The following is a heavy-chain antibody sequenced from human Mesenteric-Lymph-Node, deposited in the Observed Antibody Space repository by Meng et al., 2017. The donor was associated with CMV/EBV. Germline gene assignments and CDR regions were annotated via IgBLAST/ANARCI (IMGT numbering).Heavy chain of an antibody. J-gene: IGHJ5*02. CDR1: GYTCNAYG. CDR3: VRMVAASRFHP. D-gene: IGHD2-15*01. Sequence: SCKASGYTCNAYGISWVRQAPGQGLEWMGWINGYNGKTKYPQNLQGRVTMTRDISTSTAYMDLTSLTSDDTAVYYCVRMVAASRFHPWGQGTLVTVSS. CDR2: INGYNGKT. V-gene: IGHV1-18*01.